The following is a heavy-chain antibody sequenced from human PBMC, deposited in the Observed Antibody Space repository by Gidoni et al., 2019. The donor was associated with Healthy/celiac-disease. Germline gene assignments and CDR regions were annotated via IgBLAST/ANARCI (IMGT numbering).Heavy chain of an antibody. CDR1: GFTFDDYA. J-gene: IGHJ4*02. CDR3: AKDRGIVVVTAILDY. D-gene: IGHD2-21*02. CDR2: ISWNSGSI. Sequence: EVQLVESGGGLVPPGRSLSLSCAASGFTFDDYAMHWVRQAPGKGLEWVSGISWNSGSIGYADAVKGRFTISRDNAKNSLYLQMNSLRAEDTALYYCAKDRGIVVVTAILDYWGQGTLVTVSS. V-gene: IGHV3-9*01.